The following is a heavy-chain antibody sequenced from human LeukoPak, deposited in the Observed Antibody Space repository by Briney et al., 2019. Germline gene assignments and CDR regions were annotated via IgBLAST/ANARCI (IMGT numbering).Heavy chain of an antibody. CDR1: GYTFTNYD. CDR2: IIPIFGTA. Sequence: SVKVSCKTSGYTFTNYDISWVRQAPGQGLEWMGGIIPIFGTANYAQKFQGRVTITADESTSTAYMELSSLRSEDTAVYYCARAHVVVLGAALGGMDVWGQGTTVTVSS. D-gene: IGHD2-15*01. V-gene: IGHV1-69*13. CDR3: ARAHVVVLGAALGGMDV. J-gene: IGHJ6*02.